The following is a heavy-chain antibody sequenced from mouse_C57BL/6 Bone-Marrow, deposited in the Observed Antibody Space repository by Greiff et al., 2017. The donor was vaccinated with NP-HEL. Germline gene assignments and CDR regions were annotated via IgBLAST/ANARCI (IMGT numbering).Heavy chain of an antibody. CDR3: ARQLRLRGGYFDY. CDR1: EYEFPSHD. Sequence: DVKLVESGGGLVQPGESLKLSCESNEYEFPSHDMSWVRKTPEKRLELVAAINSDGGSTYYPDTMERRFIISRDNTKKTLYLQMSSLRSEDTALYYCARQLRLRGGYFDYWGQGTTLTVSS. J-gene: IGHJ2*01. CDR2: INSDGGST. V-gene: IGHV5-2*01. D-gene: IGHD3-2*02.